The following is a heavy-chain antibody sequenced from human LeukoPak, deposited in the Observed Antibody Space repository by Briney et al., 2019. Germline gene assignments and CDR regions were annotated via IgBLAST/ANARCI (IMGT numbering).Heavy chain of an antibody. D-gene: IGHD3-10*01. J-gene: IGHJ4*02. CDR3: ARAEGSGSPFDY. V-gene: IGHV3-30*04. Sequence: GGSLRLSCAASGFTFSSYAMHWVRQAPGKGLEWVAVISYDGSNKYYADSVKGRFTISRDNSKNTLYLQMNSLGAEDTAVYYCARAEGSGSPFDYWGQGTLVTVSS. CDR1: GFTFSSYA. CDR2: ISYDGSNK.